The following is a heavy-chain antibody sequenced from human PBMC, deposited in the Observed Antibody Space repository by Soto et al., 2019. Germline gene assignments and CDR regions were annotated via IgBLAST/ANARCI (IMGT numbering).Heavy chain of an antibody. V-gene: IGHV1-8*01. CDR3: ARGKFGPLGVAFQH. Sequence: ASVKVSCKASGYTFTSYDINWVRQATGQGLEWMGWMNPNSGNPGYAQKFQGRVTMTRNTFISTAYMELSSLRSEDTAVYYCARGKFGPLGVAFQHWGQGTLVTVSS. CDR2: MNPNSGNP. D-gene: IGHD3-10*01. CDR1: GYTFTSYD. J-gene: IGHJ1*01.